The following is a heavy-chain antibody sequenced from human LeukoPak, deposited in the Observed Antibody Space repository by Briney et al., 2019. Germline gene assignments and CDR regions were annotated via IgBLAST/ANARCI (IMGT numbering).Heavy chain of an antibody. Sequence: SETLSLTCTVSGGSINNYYWSWIRQPAGKGLEWIGRIYTTGSTNYNPSLKSRITMSVDTSKNQSSLKLSSVTAADTAVYYCVSHTTVVTPGYWGQGTLVTVSS. V-gene: IGHV4-4*07. J-gene: IGHJ4*02. CDR2: IYTTGST. D-gene: IGHD4-23*01. CDR3: VSHTTVVTPGY. CDR1: GGSINNYY.